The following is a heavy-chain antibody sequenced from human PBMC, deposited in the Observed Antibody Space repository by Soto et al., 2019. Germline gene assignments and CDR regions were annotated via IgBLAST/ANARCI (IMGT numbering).Heavy chain of an antibody. Sequence: TSDNYWSWIRQPPGKGLEWIGYIYYSGSTNYNPSLKSRVTISVDTSRNQFSLRLTSVTAADTAVYYCARLGGYYQALDSWGQGTLVTVSS. J-gene: IGHJ4*02. D-gene: IGHD3-3*01. V-gene: IGHV4-59*08. CDR1: TSDNY. CDR2: IYYSGST. CDR3: ARLGGYYQALDS.